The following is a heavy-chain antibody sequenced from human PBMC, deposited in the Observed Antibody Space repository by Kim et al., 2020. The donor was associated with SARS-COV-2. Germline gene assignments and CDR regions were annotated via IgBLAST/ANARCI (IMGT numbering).Heavy chain of an antibody. Sequence: SETLSLTCTVSGGSISSSSYYWGWIRQPPGKGLEWIGSIYYSGSTYYNPSLKSRVTISVDTSKNQFSLKLSSVTAADTAVYYCVGGAWELLGEVLDAFDIWGQGTMVTVSS. D-gene: IGHD1-26*01. CDR2: IYYSGST. CDR3: VGGAWELLGEVLDAFDI. V-gene: IGHV4-39*01. CDR1: GGSISSSSYY. J-gene: IGHJ3*02.